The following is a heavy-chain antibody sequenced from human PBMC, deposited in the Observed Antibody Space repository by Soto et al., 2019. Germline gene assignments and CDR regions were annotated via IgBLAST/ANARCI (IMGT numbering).Heavy chain of an antibody. CDR3: AKVPQQEWLGWFDP. CDR2: ISGSGGST. CDR1: GFTFSSYA. Sequence: EVQLLESGGGLVQPGGSLRLSCAASGFTFSSYAMSWVRQAPGQGLEWVSAISGSGGSTYYADSVKGRYAISRDNCKNARYLHMNSLRAADTAVYYCAKVPQQEWLGWFDPWGQGTLVTVSS. J-gene: IGHJ5*02. D-gene: IGHD3-3*01. V-gene: IGHV3-23*01.